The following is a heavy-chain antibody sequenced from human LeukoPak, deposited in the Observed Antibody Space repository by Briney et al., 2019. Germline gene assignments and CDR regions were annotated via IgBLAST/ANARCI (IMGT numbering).Heavy chain of an antibody. CDR1: GYTFTDYF. Sequence: GASVKVSCKASGYTFTDYFMHWVRQAPGQGLEWMGRINPANGDAWFAQRFQGRVTKTRDTSISTAYMELSRLRSDDTAVYYCARDWATVTTSDYWGQGTLVTVSS. V-gene: IGHV1-2*06. J-gene: IGHJ4*02. CDR3: ARDWATVTTSDY. D-gene: IGHD4-17*01. CDR2: INPANGDA.